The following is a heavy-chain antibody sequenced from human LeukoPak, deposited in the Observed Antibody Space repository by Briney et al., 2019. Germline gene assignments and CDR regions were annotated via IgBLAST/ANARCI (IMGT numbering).Heavy chain of an antibody. V-gene: IGHV4-59*01. CDR1: DDSISDYY. D-gene: IGHD3-16*01. CDR3: TRGAGWLIDY. Sequence: SETLSLTCTVSDDSISDYYRGWIRQPPGKGLEWIGYIHNSGTSSYNLSLKSRVTISADTSKNQFSLKLNSMTTADTAVYYCTRGAGWLIDYWGQGILVTVSS. J-gene: IGHJ4*02. CDR2: IHNSGTS.